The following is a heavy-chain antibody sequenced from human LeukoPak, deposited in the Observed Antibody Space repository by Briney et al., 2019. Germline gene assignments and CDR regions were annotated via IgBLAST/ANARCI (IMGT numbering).Heavy chain of an antibody. V-gene: IGHV3-21*01. D-gene: IGHD2-2*01. Sequence: GGSLRLSCAASGFTFSSYTMNWVRQAPGKGLEWVSSISSSSSYIYHADSVEGRFTVSRDNAKNSLYLQMNSLRAEDTAVYYCARLELGYCSSTSCPNPSFDYWGQGTLVTVSS. CDR3: ARLELGYCSSTSCPNPSFDY. CDR1: GFTFSSYT. CDR2: ISSSSSYI. J-gene: IGHJ4*02.